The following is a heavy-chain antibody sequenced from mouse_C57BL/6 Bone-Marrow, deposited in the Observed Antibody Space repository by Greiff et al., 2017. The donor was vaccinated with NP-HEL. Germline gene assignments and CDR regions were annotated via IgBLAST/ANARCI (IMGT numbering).Heavy chain of an antibody. D-gene: IGHD1-1*01. CDR3: ARRVTTVPYYYAMDY. Sequence: EVQLVESGGDLVKPGGSLKLSCAASGFTFSSYGMSWVRQTPDKRLEWVATISSGGSYTYYPDSVKGRFTISRDNAKNTLYLQMSSLKSEDRAMYYCARRVTTVPYYYAMDYWGQGTSVTVSS. CDR1: GFTFSSYG. CDR2: ISSGGSYT. V-gene: IGHV5-6*01. J-gene: IGHJ4*01.